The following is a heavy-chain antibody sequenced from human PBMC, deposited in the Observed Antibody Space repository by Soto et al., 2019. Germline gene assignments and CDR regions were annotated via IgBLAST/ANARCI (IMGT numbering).Heavy chain of an antibody. CDR2: IYYSGST. J-gene: IGHJ4*02. D-gene: IGHD5-18*01. CDR1: GGSISSSSYY. Sequence: PSETLALTCTVSGGSISSSSYYWGWIRQPPGKGLEWIGSIYYSGSTYYNPSLKSQVTISVDTSKNQFSLKLSSVTAADTAVYYCASPGYSYGNRVFDYWGQGTLVTVSS. V-gene: IGHV4-39*01. CDR3: ASPGYSYGNRVFDY.